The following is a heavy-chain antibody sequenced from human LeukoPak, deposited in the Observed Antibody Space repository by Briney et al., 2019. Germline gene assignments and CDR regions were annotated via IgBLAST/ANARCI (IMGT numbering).Heavy chain of an antibody. CDR2: IYSGGST. Sequence: GGSLRLSCAASGFTVSSNYMSWVRQAPGKGLEWVSVIYSGGSTYYADSVKGRFTISRDNSKNTLYLQMNSLRAEDTAIYYCVRDQDEDRGSTTFDRWGQGTLVTVSS. CDR1: GFTVSSNY. CDR3: VRDQDEDRGSTTFDR. J-gene: IGHJ4*02. V-gene: IGHV3-53*01. D-gene: IGHD1-26*01.